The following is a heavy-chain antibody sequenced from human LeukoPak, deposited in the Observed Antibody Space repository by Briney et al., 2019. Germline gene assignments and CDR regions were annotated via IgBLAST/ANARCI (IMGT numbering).Heavy chain of an antibody. CDR3: ALWGYCSSTSCLARDDAFDI. J-gene: IGHJ3*02. V-gene: IGHV4-39*07. D-gene: IGHD2-2*01. CDR1: GGSISSSSYY. CDR2: INHSGST. Sequence: PSETLSLTCTVSGGSISSSSYYWSWIRQPPGKGLEWIGEINHSGSTNYNPSLKSRVTISVDTSKNQFSLKLSSVTAADTAVYYCALWGYCSSTSCLARDDAFDIWGQGTMVTVSS.